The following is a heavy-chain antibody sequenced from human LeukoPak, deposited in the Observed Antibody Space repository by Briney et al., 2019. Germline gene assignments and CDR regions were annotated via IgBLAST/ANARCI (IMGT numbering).Heavy chain of an antibody. CDR3: ARGFLYDYVWGSFDY. CDR1: GFTFSSYA. V-gene: IGHV3-30-3*01. CDR2: ISYDGSNK. D-gene: IGHD3-16*01. Sequence: RSGGSLRLSCAASGFTFSSYAMHWVRQAPGKGLEWVAVISYDGSNKYYADSVKGRFTISRDNSKNTLYLQMNSLRAEDTAVYYCARGFLYDYVWGSFDYWGQGTLVTVSS. J-gene: IGHJ4*02.